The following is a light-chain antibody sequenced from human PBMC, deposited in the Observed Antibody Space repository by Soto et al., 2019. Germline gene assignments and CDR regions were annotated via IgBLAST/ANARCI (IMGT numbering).Light chain of an antibody. J-gene: IGKJ5*01. CDR1: QSISHY. CDR2: DAS. CDR3: QQSYSSPPIT. Sequence: DIQMTQSPSSLSASVGDRITITCRASQSISHYLNWYQQRPGKAPKLLIYDASSLQSGVPSRFSGSGSGTDFTLTISSLQPEDFATYYCQQSYSSPPITFGQGTRLE. V-gene: IGKV1-39*01.